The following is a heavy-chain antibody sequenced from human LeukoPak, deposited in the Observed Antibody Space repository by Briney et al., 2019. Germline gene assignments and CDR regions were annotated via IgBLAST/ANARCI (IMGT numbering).Heavy chain of an antibody. Sequence: GGSLRLSCAASGFTFSSYWMHWVRQAPGKGLVWVSRINSDGSSTSYADSVKGRFTISRDNAKNTLYLQMNSLRAEDTAVYYCARETDCSSTSCYAGSDYWGRGTLVTVSS. D-gene: IGHD2-2*01. V-gene: IGHV3-74*01. CDR2: INSDGSST. J-gene: IGHJ4*02. CDR3: ARETDCSSTSCYAGSDY. CDR1: GFTFSSYW.